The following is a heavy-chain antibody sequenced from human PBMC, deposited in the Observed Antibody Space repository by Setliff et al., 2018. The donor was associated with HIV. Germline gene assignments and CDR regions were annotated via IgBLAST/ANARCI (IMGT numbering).Heavy chain of an antibody. CDR2: INHSGST. Sequence: PSETLSLTCAVYGGSFSGYYWSWIRQPPGKGLEWIGEINHSGSTNYNSSLKSRVTISVDTSKNQFSLKLSSVTAADTAVYYCASGPWSYFGYYMDVWGKGATVTVSS. D-gene: IGHD1-26*01. J-gene: IGHJ6*03. CDR1: GGSFSGYY. CDR3: ASGPWSYFGYYMDV. V-gene: IGHV4-34*01.